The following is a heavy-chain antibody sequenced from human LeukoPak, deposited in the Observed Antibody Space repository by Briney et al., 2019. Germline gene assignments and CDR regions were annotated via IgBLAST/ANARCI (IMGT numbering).Heavy chain of an antibody. J-gene: IGHJ4*02. Sequence: PGTSLRLSCAASGFTFSSYGMHWVRQAPGKGLEWIAYISRDSGIKYYADSVRGRFTISRDNAKNSLYLQMHSLRAEDTAVYYCVRDNPRCCGVVPANIDDYWGQGTLVTVSS. CDR2: ISRDSGIK. CDR3: VRDNPRCCGVVPANIDDY. D-gene: IGHD2-15*01. V-gene: IGHV3-48*01. CDR1: GFTFSSYG.